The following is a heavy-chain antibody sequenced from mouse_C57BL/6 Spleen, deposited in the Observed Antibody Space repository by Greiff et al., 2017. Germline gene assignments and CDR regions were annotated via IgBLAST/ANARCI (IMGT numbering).Heavy chain of an antibody. CDR3: ALLKFDY. CDR2: IDPSDSYT. V-gene: IGHV1-59*01. D-gene: IGHD6-5*01. Sequence: VQLQQPGAELVRPGTSVKLSCKASGYTFTSYWMHWVKQRPGQGLEWIGVIDPSDSYTNYNQKFKGKATLTADTSSSTAYMHLSSLTSEYSAVCYCALLKFDYWGQGTTRTVSS. CDR1: GYTFTSYW. J-gene: IGHJ2*01.